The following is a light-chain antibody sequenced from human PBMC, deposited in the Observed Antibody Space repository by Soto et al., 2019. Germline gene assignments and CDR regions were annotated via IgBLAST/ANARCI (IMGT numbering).Light chain of an antibody. CDR1: QSISSY. J-gene: IGKJ3*01. CDR2: AAS. CDR3: QQSYSTPFT. Sequence: DIPMTQSPSSLSASVGDRVTITCRASQSISSYLNWYQQKPGKDPKLLIYAASSLQSGVPSRFSGSGSWTDFTLTISSLQPEDFATYYCQQSYSTPFTFGPGTKVDIK. V-gene: IGKV1-39*01.